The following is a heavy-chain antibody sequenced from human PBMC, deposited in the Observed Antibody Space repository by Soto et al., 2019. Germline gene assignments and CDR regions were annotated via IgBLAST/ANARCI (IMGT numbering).Heavy chain of an antibody. Sequence: QVQLVQSGAEVKKPGSSVKVSCKASGGPFSNDIITWVRQAPGQGLEWMGRIIPLLSTSTYAQKFQGRRTITADRSTGTADMELNSLRSEDTAVYYWARDSPIGSTLSGYDAIDYWGQGTLITVSS. V-gene: IGHV1-69*08. D-gene: IGHD5-12*01. J-gene: IGHJ4*02. CDR2: IIPLLSTS. CDR3: ARDSPIGSTLSGYDAIDY. CDR1: GGPFSNDI.